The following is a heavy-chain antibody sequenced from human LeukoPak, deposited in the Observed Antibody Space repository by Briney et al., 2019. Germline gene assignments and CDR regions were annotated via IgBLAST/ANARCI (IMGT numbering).Heavy chain of an antibody. CDR3: ARYYYDSSGYFLPYYYYYYMDV. CDR2: ISAYNGNT. J-gene: IGHJ6*03. V-gene: IGHV1-18*01. CDR1: GYTFTSYG. D-gene: IGHD3-22*01. Sequence: GASVKVSCKASGYTFTSYGISWVRQAPGQGLEWMGWISAYNGNTNYAQKLQGRVTMTTDTSTSTAYMELRSLRSDDTAVYYCARYYYDSSGYFLPYYYYYYMDVWGKGTTVTISS.